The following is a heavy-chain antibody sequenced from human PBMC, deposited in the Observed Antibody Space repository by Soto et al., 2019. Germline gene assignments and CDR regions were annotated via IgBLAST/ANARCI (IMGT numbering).Heavy chain of an antibody. CDR3: TPRLRYGHYYGMDV. CDR2: IKSKTDGGTT. J-gene: IGHJ6*02. D-gene: IGHD3-9*01. V-gene: IGHV3-15*01. CDR1: GFTFSNAW. Sequence: GGSLRLSCAASGFTFSNAWMSWVRQAPGKGLEWVGRIKSKTDGGTTDYAAPVKGRFTISRDDSKNTLYLQMNSLKTEDTAVYYCTPRLRYGHYYGMDVWGQGTTVTVSS.